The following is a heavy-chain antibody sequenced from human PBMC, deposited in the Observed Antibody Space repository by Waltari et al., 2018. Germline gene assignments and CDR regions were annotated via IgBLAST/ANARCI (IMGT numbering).Heavy chain of an antibody. CDR1: GFTFDDYT. V-gene: IGHV3-43*01. J-gene: IGHJ4*02. Sequence: EVQLVESGGVVVQPGGSLRLSCAASGFTFDDYTMHWVRQATGKGLEWVSLISWEGGSTYYADSVKGRFTISRDNSKNSRYLQMNSLRTEDTALYYCAKGPSIVYFDYWGQGTLVTVSS. CDR3: AKGPSIVYFDY. D-gene: IGHD3-16*02. CDR2: ISWEGGST.